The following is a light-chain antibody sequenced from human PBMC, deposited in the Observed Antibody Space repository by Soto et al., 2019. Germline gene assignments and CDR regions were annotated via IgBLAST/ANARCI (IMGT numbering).Light chain of an antibody. J-gene: IGKJ4*01. CDR2: AAS. Sequence: DIQMTQSPSSLSASVGDRVTITCRASQSIATDLNWYQQKPGKAPKLLIYAASSLESADPSRFSVGGSGTDFSLTISSLQPEDSATYYFQQSLSPPLTLGGGTQVEIK. V-gene: IGKV1-39*01. CDR1: QSIATD. CDR3: QQSLSPPLT.